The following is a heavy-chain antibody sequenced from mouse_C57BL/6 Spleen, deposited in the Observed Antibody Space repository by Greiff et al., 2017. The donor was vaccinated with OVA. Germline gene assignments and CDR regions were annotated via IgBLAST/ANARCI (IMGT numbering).Heavy chain of an antibody. Sequence: EVQLQQSGPELVKPGASVKISCKASGYSFTGYYMNWVKQSPEKSLEWIGEINPSTGGTTYNQKFKAKATLTVDKSSSTAYMQLKSLTSEDSAVYYCARGITVVEGYFDVWGTGTTVTVSS. CDR2: INPSTGGT. V-gene: IGHV1-42*01. CDR3: ARGITVVEGYFDV. D-gene: IGHD1-1*01. J-gene: IGHJ1*03. CDR1: GYSFTGYY.